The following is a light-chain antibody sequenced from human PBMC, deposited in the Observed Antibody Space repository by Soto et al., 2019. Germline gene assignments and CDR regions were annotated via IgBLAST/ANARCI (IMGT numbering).Light chain of an antibody. Sequence: EIVMTQSPATLSVSPGERATLSCRASQNVGNSLAWYQQKPGQAPRLLIYGATTRATGIPARFSGSGSGTDFNLTISSLQSEDFAVYYCQNHNTWPPYTFGQGTKVEIK. CDR1: QNVGNS. J-gene: IGKJ2*01. CDR3: QNHNTWPPYT. CDR2: GAT. V-gene: IGKV3-15*01.